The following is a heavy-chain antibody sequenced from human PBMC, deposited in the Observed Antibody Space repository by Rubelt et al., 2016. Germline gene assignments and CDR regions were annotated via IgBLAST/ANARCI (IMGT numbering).Heavy chain of an antibody. D-gene: IGHD2-8*01. CDR2: FDPEDGET. J-gene: IGHJ4*02. CDR3: AAGVDYYFDY. Sequence: GLEWMGGFDPEDGETIYAQKFQGRVTMTEDTSTDTAYMELSSLRSEDTAVYYCAAGVDYYFDYWGQGTLVTVSS. V-gene: IGHV1-24*01.